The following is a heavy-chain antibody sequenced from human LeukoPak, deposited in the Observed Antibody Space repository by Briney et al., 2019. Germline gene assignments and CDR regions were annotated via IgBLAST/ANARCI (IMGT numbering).Heavy chain of an antibody. CDR1: GGSFSGYY. CDR3: ARGVGYCSSTSCPDFDY. J-gene: IGHJ4*02. Sequence: PSETLSLTCAVYGGSFSGYYWSWIRQPPGKGLEWIGEINHSGSTNYNPSLKSRVTISVDTSKNQFSLKLSSVTAADTAVYYCARGVGYCSSTSCPDFDYWGRGTLVTVSS. V-gene: IGHV4-34*01. D-gene: IGHD2-2*01. CDR2: INHSGST.